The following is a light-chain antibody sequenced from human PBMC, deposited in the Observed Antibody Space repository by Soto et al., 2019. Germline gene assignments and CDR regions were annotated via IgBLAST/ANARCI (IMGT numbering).Light chain of an antibody. Sequence: ETVLTQSPATFSVSPGERATLSCRASQSIGSNLAWYQQSPGQPPRLLIYGASTRATGVPARFSGSGSGTDFTHTINSLQSEDFALYYCQQYNKWPLFTFGPGTKVDNK. V-gene: IGKV3-15*01. J-gene: IGKJ3*01. CDR2: GAS. CDR1: QSIGSN. CDR3: QQYNKWPLFT.